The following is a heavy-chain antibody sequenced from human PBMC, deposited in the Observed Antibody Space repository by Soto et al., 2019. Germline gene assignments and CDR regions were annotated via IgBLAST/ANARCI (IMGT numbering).Heavy chain of an antibody. D-gene: IGHD3-3*01. J-gene: IGHJ5*02. CDR3: ARGRGGGARITIFGVVRGDWFDP. Sequence: ASVKVSCKASGYTFTGYYMHWVRQAPGQGLEWMGWINPNSGGTNYAQKFQGRVTMTRDTSIGTAYMELSRLRSDDTAVYYCARGRGGGARITIFGVVRGDWFDPWGQGTLVTVSS. V-gene: IGHV1-2*02. CDR1: GYTFTGYY. CDR2: INPNSGGT.